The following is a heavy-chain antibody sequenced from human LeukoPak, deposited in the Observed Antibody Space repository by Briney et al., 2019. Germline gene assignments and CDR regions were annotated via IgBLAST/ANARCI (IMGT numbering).Heavy chain of an antibody. D-gene: IGHD3-10*01. CDR2: IYSGGST. Sequence: GGSLRLSCAASGFTVSSNYMSWVRQAPGKGLEWVSLIYSGGSTYYADSVKGRFTISRDNSKNTLYLQLNSLRAEDTAVYYCARDRGEATMVQGIIFYYYYYMDVWGKGTMVTVPS. J-gene: IGHJ6*03. CDR3: ARDRGEATMVQGIIFYYYYYMDV. CDR1: GFTVSSNY. V-gene: IGHV3-53*01.